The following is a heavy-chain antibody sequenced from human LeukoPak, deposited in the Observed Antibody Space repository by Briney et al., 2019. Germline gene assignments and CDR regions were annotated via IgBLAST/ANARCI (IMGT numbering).Heavy chain of an antibody. CDR1: GFTFSSYA. V-gene: IGHV3-23*01. Sequence: PGGSLRLSCAASGFTFSSYAMSWVRQAPGKGLEWVSAISGSGGSTYYADSVKGRFTISRDNSKNTLYLQMNSLRAEDAAVYYCAKQIAAAGYFDYWGQGTLVTVSS. J-gene: IGHJ4*02. CDR2: ISGSGGST. CDR3: AKQIAAAGYFDY. D-gene: IGHD6-25*01.